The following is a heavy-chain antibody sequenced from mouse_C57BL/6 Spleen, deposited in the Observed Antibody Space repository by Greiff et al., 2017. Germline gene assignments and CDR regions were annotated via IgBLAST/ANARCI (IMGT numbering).Heavy chain of an antibody. Sequence: EVQRVESGGDLVKPGGSLKLSCAASGFTFSSYGMSWVRQTPDKRLEWVATISSGGSYTYSPDSVKGRFTISRDNAKNTLYLQMSSLKSEDTAMYYCARLTTVVAYYFDYWGQGTTLTVSS. CDR1: GFTFSSYG. J-gene: IGHJ2*01. CDR2: ISSGGSYT. V-gene: IGHV5-6*01. D-gene: IGHD1-1*01. CDR3: ARLTTVVAYYFDY.